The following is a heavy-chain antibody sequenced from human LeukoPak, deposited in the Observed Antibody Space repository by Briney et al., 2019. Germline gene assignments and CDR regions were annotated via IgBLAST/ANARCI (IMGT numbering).Heavy chain of an antibody. V-gene: IGHV4-39*01. D-gene: IGHD1-1*01. CDR3: ARLGLGATTGTDY. Sequence: SETLSLTCTVSGGSISSGSFYWGWIPKPPGRGLEGIGSIYYRGNTYYNPSLKSRVTLSVDTSSNQFSLNLNSVTAADTAVYYCARLGLGATTGTDYWGQGTLVTVSS. CDR2: IYYRGNT. CDR1: GGSISSGSFY. J-gene: IGHJ4*02.